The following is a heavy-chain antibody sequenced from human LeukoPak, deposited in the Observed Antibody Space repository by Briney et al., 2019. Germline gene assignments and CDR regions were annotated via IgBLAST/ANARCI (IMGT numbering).Heavy chain of an antibody. V-gene: IGHV3-23*01. CDR1: GFTFSSYA. Sequence: GGSLRLSCAASGFTFSSYAMSWVRQAPGKGLEWVSAISGSGGSTYYADSVTGRFTISRDNSKNTLYLQMNSLRAEDTAVYYCAKEGSAHYDILTGSLCWGQGTLVTVSS. CDR3: AKEGSAHYDILTGSLC. CDR2: ISGSGGST. D-gene: IGHD3-9*01. J-gene: IGHJ4*02.